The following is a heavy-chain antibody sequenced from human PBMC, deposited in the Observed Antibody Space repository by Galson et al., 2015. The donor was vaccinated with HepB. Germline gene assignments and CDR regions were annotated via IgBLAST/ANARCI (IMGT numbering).Heavy chain of an antibody. Sequence: SVKVSCKASGYTFSSYAINWVRQAPGQGLEWMGWIKAGNSNTKYSQKFQGRVTITRDTSASTAYMELSSLRSEDTAVYYCARELYDFWSGYSLDYWSQGSLVTVSS. D-gene: IGHD3/OR15-3a*01. J-gene: IGHJ4*02. CDR3: ARELYDFWSGYSLDY. V-gene: IGHV1-3*01. CDR1: GYTFSSYA. CDR2: IKAGNSNT.